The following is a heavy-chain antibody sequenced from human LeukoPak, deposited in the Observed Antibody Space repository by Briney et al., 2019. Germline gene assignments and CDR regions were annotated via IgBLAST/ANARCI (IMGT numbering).Heavy chain of an antibody. CDR3: ARDGCGSTSCYHYELTS. J-gene: IGHJ5*02. V-gene: IGHV3-33*01. CDR2: IWYDGSNK. D-gene: IGHD2-2*01. CDR1: GLPFRNYG. Sequence: PGESLTLSCVASGLPFRNYGMHWLRQPPGKGLAGVAVIWYDGSNKYYADSVKGRFTISRDNSKNTLYLQMNSLRAEDTAVYYCARDGCGSTSCYHYELTSWGQGTLVTVSS.